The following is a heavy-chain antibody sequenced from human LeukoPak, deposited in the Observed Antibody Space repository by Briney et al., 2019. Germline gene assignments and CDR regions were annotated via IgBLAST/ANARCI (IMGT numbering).Heavy chain of an antibody. CDR2: VSNDGGDK. CDR3: AKAHLLDWLLPFDY. V-gene: IGHV3-30*18. CDR1: EFTFSSYA. Sequence: QSGGSLRLSCAASEFTFSSYAMHWVRKAPGKGLGWVALVSNDGGDKYYADSVKGRFTISRDNSKNTLYLQMNSLRGEDTGVYYCAKAHLLDWLLPFDYWGQGTLVTVSS. D-gene: IGHD3/OR15-3a*01. J-gene: IGHJ4*02.